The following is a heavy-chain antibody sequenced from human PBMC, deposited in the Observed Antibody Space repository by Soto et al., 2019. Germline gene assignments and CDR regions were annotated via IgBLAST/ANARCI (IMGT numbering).Heavy chain of an antibody. D-gene: IGHD6-6*01. CDR3: ARIVPIAPPILYSYFYMDV. CDR2: ISQSGTT. CDR1: GGSISSSNW. Sequence: QVQLQESGPGLVKPSGTLSLTCAVSGGSISSSNWWSWVRLPPGKGLEWIGEISQSGTTNYNPSLKRRVTISLDKTKNKFSLNLVSMTAADTAVYYCARIVPIAPPILYSYFYMDVWGKGTVVAVSS. J-gene: IGHJ6*03. V-gene: IGHV4-4*02.